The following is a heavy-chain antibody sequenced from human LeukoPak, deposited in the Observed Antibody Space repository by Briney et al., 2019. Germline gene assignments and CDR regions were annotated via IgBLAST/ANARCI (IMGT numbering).Heavy chain of an antibody. CDR2: INHSGST. Sequence: PSETLSLTCAVYGGSFSGYYWSWIRQPPGEGLEWIGEINHSGSTNYNPSLKSRVTISVDTSKNQFSLKLSSVTAADTAVYYCARDSYDFWSGHNYYFDYWGQGTLVTVSS. V-gene: IGHV4-34*01. J-gene: IGHJ4*02. CDR1: GGSFSGYY. D-gene: IGHD3-3*01. CDR3: ARDSYDFWSGHNYYFDY.